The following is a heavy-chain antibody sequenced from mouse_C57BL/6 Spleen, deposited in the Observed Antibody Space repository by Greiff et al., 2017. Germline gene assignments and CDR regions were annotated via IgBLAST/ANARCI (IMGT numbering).Heavy chain of an antibody. Sequence: QVQLQQPGAELVKPGASVKLSCKASGYTFTSYWMHWVKQRPGQGLEWIGMIHPNSGSTNYNEKFKSKATLTVDKSSSTAYMQLSSLTSEDSAVYYCASPTHFSWFAYWGQGTLVTVSA. J-gene: IGHJ3*01. D-gene: IGHD2-10*01. CDR3: ASPTHFSWFAY. V-gene: IGHV1-64*01. CDR1: GYTFTSYW. CDR2: IHPNSGST.